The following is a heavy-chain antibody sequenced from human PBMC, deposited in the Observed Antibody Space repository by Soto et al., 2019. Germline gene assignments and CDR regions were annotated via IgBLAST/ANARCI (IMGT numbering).Heavy chain of an antibody. CDR1: GFSFSTYS. D-gene: IGHD3-10*01. Sequence: EVQLVESGGGLVQRGGSLRLSCAASGFSFSTYSINWVRQAPGKGLEWVSSIGRVSTYIYYADSVRGRFTVSRDNAKNSVYLQMNGLTAEDSGIYYCARVTAGSGSYQIDLWGQGTLVTVSS. J-gene: IGHJ4*02. V-gene: IGHV3-21*01. CDR2: IGRVSTYI. CDR3: ARVTAGSGSYQIDL.